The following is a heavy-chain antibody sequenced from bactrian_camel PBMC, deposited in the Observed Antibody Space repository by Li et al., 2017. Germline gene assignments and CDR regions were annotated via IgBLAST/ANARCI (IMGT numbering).Heavy chain of an antibody. CDR1: GYTYNRYC. D-gene: IGHD6*01. J-gene: IGHJ7*01. V-gene: IGHV3S1*01. CDR2: IDTDGST. Sequence: HVQLVESGGGLVRPGGSLTLTCVASGYTYNRYCMGWFRLAPGKEREGVAIIDTDGSTFYADSMTGRFTISRDNADNTLYLQLNSLKTEDAAMYYCTKWRSGSWAGYGMDYWGKGTQVTV.